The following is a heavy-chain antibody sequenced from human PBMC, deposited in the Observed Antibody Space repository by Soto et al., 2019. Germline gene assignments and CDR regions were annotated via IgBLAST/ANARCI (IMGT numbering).Heavy chain of an antibody. D-gene: IGHD2-15*01. V-gene: IGHV1-46*01. CDR1: GYTFTSYY. CDR3: ARARGGPRAFDY. Sequence: ASVKVSFKASGYTFTSYYMHWVRQAPGQGLEWMGIINPSGGSTSYAQKFQGRVTMTRDTSTSTVYMELSSLRSEDTAVYYCARARGGPRAFDYWGQGTLVTVSS. J-gene: IGHJ4*02. CDR2: INPSGGST.